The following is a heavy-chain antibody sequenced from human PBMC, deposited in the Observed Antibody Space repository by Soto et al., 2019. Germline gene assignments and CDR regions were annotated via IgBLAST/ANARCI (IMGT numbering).Heavy chain of an antibody. J-gene: IGHJ5*02. V-gene: IGHV1-18*04. CDR2: INTYNGNT. CDR3: ARGVGSGTYYNQYNWFDP. D-gene: IGHD3-10*01. Sequence: GASVKVSCKASGYTFTSYYMHWVRQAPGQGLEWMGWINTYNGNTNHAQKLQGRVTMTTDTSTSTAYMELRSLRSDDTAVYYCARGVGSGTYYNQYNWFDPWGQGTLVTVS. CDR1: GYTFTSYY.